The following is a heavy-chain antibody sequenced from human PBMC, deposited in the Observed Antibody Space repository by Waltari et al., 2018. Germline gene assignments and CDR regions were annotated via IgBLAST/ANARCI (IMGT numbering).Heavy chain of an antibody. J-gene: IGHJ3*02. CDR3: ASVRWLDDVLWAFDI. V-gene: IGHV1-18*01. CDR1: GYTFTSYG. Sequence: QVQLVQSGAEVKKPGASVKVSCKASGYTFTSYGISWVRQAPGQGLEWMGWISAYNGNTNYAQKLQGRGTMTTDTSTSTAYMELRSLRSDDTAVYYCASVRWLDDVLWAFDIWGQGTMVTVSS. CDR2: ISAYNGNT. D-gene: IGHD3-16*01.